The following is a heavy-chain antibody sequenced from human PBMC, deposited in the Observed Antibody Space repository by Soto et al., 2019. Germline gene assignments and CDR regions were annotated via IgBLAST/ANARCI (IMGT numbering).Heavy chain of an antibody. CDR1: EYTFTDYY. D-gene: IGHD6-13*01. CDR3: ATAAYSTSWYDF. CDR2: INPSGGST. Sequence: QVQLVQSGAEVKKPGASVKLSCKSSEYTFTDYYIHWVRQAPGQGLEWMGLINPSGGSTSYAQKFQGRVTMTKDTPTSTVYMELTALRSEDTAVYYCATAAYSTSWYDFWCQGTLVTVSS. V-gene: IGHV1-46*01. J-gene: IGHJ5*01.